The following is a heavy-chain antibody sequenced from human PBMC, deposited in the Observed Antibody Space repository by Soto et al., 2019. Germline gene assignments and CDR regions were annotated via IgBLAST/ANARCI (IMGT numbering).Heavy chain of an antibody. CDR3: ARDLDDTAMVKKYYFYGMDV. Sequence: QVQLVQSGAEVKKPGASVKVSCKASGYTFTSYGISWVRQAPGQGLEWMGWISAYNGNTNYAQKLQGRVTMTTDTTTSTAYIELRSLRSDDTAVYYCARDLDDTAMVKKYYFYGMDVWGQGTTVTVSS. D-gene: IGHD5-18*01. CDR1: GYTFTSYG. CDR2: ISAYNGNT. V-gene: IGHV1-18*01. J-gene: IGHJ6*02.